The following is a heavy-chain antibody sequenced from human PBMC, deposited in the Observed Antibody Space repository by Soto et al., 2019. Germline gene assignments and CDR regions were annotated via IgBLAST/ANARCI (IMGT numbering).Heavy chain of an antibody. J-gene: IGHJ6*02. CDR3: AREDIVVVTAIQVGMDV. Sequence: SETLSLTCTVSGGSISSADYYWSWVRQPPGKGLEWIGYIYYSGSTFFNPSLKSRVTISKDTSRNQFSLRLNSVTAADTAVYYCAREDIVVVTAIQVGMDVWGQGTKVTVSS. CDR2: IYYSGST. D-gene: IGHD2-21*02. CDR1: GGSISSADYY. V-gene: IGHV4-30-4*01.